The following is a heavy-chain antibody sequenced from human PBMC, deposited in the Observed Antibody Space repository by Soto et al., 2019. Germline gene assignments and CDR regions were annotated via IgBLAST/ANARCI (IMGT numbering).Heavy chain of an antibody. Sequence: GESLKISCRASGYRFPDYWIGWVRQMPGKGLEWVGIIYPGDSDTKYSPSFQGQVTISVDKSISSAYLQWSSLQASDTAMYYCARSEGIHACYYGSDVWGQGTTVTVSS. V-gene: IGHV5-51*01. CDR2: IYPGDSDT. J-gene: IGHJ6*02. CDR1: GYRFPDYW. D-gene: IGHD2-21*01. CDR3: ARSEGIHACYYGSDV.